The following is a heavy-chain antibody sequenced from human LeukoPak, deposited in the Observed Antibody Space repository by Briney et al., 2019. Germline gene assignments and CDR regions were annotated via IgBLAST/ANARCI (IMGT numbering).Heavy chain of an antibody. D-gene: IGHD3-10*01. CDR3: ARYVVYGSGKYYFDY. CDR1: GGSVSSTTYF. CDR2: INYSGST. V-gene: IGHV4-39*01. Sequence: SETLSLTCTVSGGSVSSTTYFWSWMRQPPGKGPEWIASINYSGSTYYNPSLKSRVTISVDTSDNQFSLKLSSVTAADTAVYYCARYVVYGSGKYYFDYWGQGTLVTVSS. J-gene: IGHJ4*02.